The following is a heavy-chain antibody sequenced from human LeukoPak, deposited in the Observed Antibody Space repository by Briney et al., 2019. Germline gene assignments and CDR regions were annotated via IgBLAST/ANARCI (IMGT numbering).Heavy chain of an antibody. Sequence: GGSLRLSCAASGFSFSDSYMDWVRQAPGKGVEWVGRSGNKASSYTTEYAASVRGRFTISRDESTNSLYLQMSSLKGEDTAVYYCTTNYWGSLNYWGQGALVTVSS. J-gene: IGHJ4*02. CDR2: SGNKASSYTT. V-gene: IGHV3-72*01. CDR3: TTNYWGSLNY. CDR1: GFSFSDSY. D-gene: IGHD7-27*01.